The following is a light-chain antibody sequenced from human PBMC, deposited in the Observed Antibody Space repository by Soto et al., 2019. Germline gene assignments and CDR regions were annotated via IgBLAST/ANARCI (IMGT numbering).Light chain of an antibody. CDR2: NTG. Sequence: QTVVTQEPSVSVSPGGTVTITCALSSGSVSTSYFPRWYQQTPGQPPRTLIYNTGTRSSGVPDRFSGSILGNTAALTITGAQPADDAEYFCLLFISSATWAFGGGTKLTVL. CDR3: LLFISSATWA. V-gene: IGLV8-61*01. CDR1: SGSVSTSYF. J-gene: IGLJ2*01.